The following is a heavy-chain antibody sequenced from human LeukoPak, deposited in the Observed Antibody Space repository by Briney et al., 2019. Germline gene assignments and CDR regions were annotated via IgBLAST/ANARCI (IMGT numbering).Heavy chain of an antibody. Sequence: PGGSLRLSCAASGLTFTDYFLGWIRQAPGKGLDWVSHISRQGDTIEYTDSVKGRFTISRDNAKNSLYLQMNLLRVEDTAVYFCARVRRGGDSRYFDYWGQGALVTVSS. D-gene: IGHD2-21*02. CDR2: ISRQGDTI. CDR3: ARVRRGGDSRYFDY. V-gene: IGHV3-11*01. CDR1: GLTFTDYF. J-gene: IGHJ4*02.